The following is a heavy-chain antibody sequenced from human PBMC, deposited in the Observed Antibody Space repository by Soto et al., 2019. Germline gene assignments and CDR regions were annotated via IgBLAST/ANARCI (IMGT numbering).Heavy chain of an antibody. V-gene: IGHV3-15*07. Sequence: EVQLVESGGDLVKPGGSLRLSCAASGFTFYTAWLNWVRQAPGKGLEWVGRIKSKNDGETTDYAAPVKGRFTISRDDSINTLYLQMNSLKADDTAVYYCVTDTRGSWGQGTLVTVSS. CDR1: GFTFYTAW. CDR2: IKSKNDGETT. D-gene: IGHD3-3*01. J-gene: IGHJ5*02. CDR3: VTDTRGS.